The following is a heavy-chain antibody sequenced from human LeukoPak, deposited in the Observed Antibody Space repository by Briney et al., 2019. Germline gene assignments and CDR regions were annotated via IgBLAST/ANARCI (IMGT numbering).Heavy chain of an antibody. V-gene: IGHV3-21*01. D-gene: IGHD6-6*01. CDR1: GSTFSSYS. CDR2: LSSSSSYI. J-gene: IGHJ4*02. Sequence: PGGSLRLACAASGSTFSSYSMNWVRQAPGKGLEWVSSLSSSSSYIYYADSVKGRFTMPRDNAKNSLYLQMNRLRAEDTAVYYCAREIFEYSSSYRTFDYWGQGTLVTVSS. CDR3: AREIFEYSSSYRTFDY.